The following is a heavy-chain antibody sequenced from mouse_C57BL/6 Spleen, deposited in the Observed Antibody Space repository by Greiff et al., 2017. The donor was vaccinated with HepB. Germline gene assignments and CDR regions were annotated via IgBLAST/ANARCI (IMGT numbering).Heavy chain of an antibody. CDR3: ARISTVVAKAMDY. CDR2: IDPNSGGT. J-gene: IGHJ4*01. V-gene: IGHV1-72*01. D-gene: IGHD1-1*01. Sequence: QQRPGRGLEWIGRIDPNSGGTKYNEKFKSKATLTVDKPSSTAYMQLSSLTSEDSAVYYCARISTVVAKAMDYWGQGTSVTVSS.